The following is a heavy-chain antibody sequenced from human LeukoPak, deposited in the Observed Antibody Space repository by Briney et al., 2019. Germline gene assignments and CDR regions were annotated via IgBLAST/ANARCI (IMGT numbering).Heavy chain of an antibody. J-gene: IGHJ4*02. V-gene: IGHV3-33*01. CDR2: IWYDGSNK. D-gene: IGHD1-26*01. CDR3: ARDRRVGATHYFDY. CDR1: GFTFSSYG. Sequence: GGSLRLSCAASGFTFSSYGMHWVRQAPGKGLEWVAVIWYDGSNKYYADSVKGRFTISRDNSKNTLYLQMNSLRAEDTAVYYCARDRRVGATHYFDYWGQGTLVTVSS.